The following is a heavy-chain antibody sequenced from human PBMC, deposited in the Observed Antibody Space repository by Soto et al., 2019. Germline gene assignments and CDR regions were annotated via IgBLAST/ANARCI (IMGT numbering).Heavy chain of an antibody. Sequence: PGGSLRLSCAASGFTFSSYGMHWVRQAPGKGLGWVAVISYDGSNKYYADSVKGRFTISRDNSKNTLYLQMNSLRAEDTAVYYCAKDRDTAMVLGGYYYGMDVWGQGTTVTVSS. D-gene: IGHD5-18*01. CDR1: GFTFSSYG. CDR2: ISYDGSNK. J-gene: IGHJ6*02. V-gene: IGHV3-30*18. CDR3: AKDRDTAMVLGGYYYGMDV.